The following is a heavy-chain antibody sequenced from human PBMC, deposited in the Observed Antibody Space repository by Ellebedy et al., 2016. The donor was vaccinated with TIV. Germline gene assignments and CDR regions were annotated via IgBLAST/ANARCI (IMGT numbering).Heavy chain of an antibody. CDR1: GFTFSSYY. Sequence: GGSLRLXXAVSGFTFSSYYMNWVRQAPGKGLEWVSCITTSSSSVYYADSVKGRFTISRDDAKNSLYLQMNSLRAEDTAVYYCARVQINSGWYEDYWGQGTLVTVSS. CDR2: ITTSSSSV. CDR3: ARVQINSGWYEDY. D-gene: IGHD6-19*01. J-gene: IGHJ4*02. V-gene: IGHV3-48*04.